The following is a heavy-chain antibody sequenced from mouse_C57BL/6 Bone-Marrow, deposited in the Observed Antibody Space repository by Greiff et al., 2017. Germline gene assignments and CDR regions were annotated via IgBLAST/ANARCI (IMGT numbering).Heavy chain of an antibody. V-gene: IGHV14-2*01. CDR3: ARSNYEAMDY. CDR2: IAPEDGDT. D-gene: IGHD2-5*01. Sequence: EVQLQQSGAELVKPGASVKLSCTASGFNIKDYYMPWVKQRTEQGLEWIGRIAPEDGDTKYAPKFQGQAPITADTSSNTAYLQLSSLTSEDTAVYYCARSNYEAMDYWGQGTSVTVAS. J-gene: IGHJ4*01. CDR1: GFNIKDYY.